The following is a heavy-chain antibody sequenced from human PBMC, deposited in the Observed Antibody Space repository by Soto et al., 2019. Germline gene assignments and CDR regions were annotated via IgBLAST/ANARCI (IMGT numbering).Heavy chain of an antibody. D-gene: IGHD6-13*01. CDR3: ARVAVGSYCFDY. V-gene: IGHV3-74*01. CDR1: GFTFSSYW. Sequence: EVQLVESGGGVVQPGGSLRLSCAASGFTFSSYWMHWVRQAPGKGLVWVSRVNPDGSDTSYADSVKGRFTISRDNAKKTLSLQKNSLRAEDTAVDYCARVAVGSYCFDYWGQGTLLTVSS. J-gene: IGHJ4*02. CDR2: VNPDGSDT.